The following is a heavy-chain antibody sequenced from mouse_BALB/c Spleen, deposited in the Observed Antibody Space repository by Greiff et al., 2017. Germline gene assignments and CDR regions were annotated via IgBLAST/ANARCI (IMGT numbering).Heavy chain of an antibody. Sequence: EVQRVESGGGLVKPGGSLKLSCAASGFTFSDYYMYWVRQTPEKRLEWVATISDGGSYTYYPDSVKGRFTISRDNAKNNLYLQMSSLKSEDTAMYYCARAITTVVAKAMDYWGQGTSVTVSS. J-gene: IGHJ4*01. CDR3: ARAITTVVAKAMDY. CDR1: GFTFSDYY. D-gene: IGHD1-1*01. V-gene: IGHV5-4*02. CDR2: ISDGGSYT.